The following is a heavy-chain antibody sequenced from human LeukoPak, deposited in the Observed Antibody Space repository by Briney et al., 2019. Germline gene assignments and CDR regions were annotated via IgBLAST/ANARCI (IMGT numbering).Heavy chain of an antibody. CDR3: ARDRSKMTAYDDALDI. CDR1: GFTFSSYE. CDR2: ISDIGTTQ. V-gene: IGHV3-48*03. D-gene: IGHD3-9*01. J-gene: IGHJ3*02. Sequence: GGSLRLSCAASGFTFSSYELNWVRQAPGKGLEWVSYISDIGTTQHYADSVKGRFTISRDNAKNSLYLQMNSLTAEDTAVYYCARDRSKMTAYDDALDIWGQGTMVIVSS.